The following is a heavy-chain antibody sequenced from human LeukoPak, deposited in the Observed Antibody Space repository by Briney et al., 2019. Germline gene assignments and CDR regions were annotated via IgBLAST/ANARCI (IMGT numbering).Heavy chain of an antibody. J-gene: IGHJ5*02. CDR3: AKDPYRVIVATGNYLAP. CDR1: GFTFSSYA. V-gene: IGHV3-23*01. D-gene: IGHD2-21*01. Sequence: GGSLRLSCAASGFTFSSYAMTWVRQARGRGLEWVSAISGSGGSTYYADSVKGRFTISRDNSKNTLYLQMDSLRGEDTAVYYCAKDPYRVIVATGNYLAPWGQGTLVTVSS. CDR2: ISGSGGST.